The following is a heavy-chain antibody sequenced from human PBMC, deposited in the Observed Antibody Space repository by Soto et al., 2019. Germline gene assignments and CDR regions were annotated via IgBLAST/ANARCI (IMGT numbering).Heavy chain of an antibody. J-gene: IGHJ4*02. CDR2: IYWNGNE. CDR1: GFSLSTNGVG. D-gene: IGHD2-2*01. Sequence: QITLKESGPTLVKPTQTLTLTCTFSGFSLSTNGVGVGWIRQPPGKALEWLALIYWNGNERYSPSLKSRLTITKDTPQSQVVLTVTNMDPVDTATYYFSHLLGGCPTTSCSSLRFDSWGQGTLVTVSS. V-gene: IGHV2-5*01. CDR3: SHLLGGCPTTSCSSLRFDS.